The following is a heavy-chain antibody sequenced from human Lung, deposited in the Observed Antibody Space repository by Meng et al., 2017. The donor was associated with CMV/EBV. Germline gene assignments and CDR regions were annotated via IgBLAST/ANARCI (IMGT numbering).Heavy chain of an antibody. CDR3: ARAGGNSNYYYGRDV. CDR2: MNPNSGKT. J-gene: IGHJ6*02. V-gene: IGHV1-8*03. D-gene: IGHD4-23*01. Sequence: ASVKVSCKASGYAFISYDINWVRQATGQGLEWMGWMNPNSGKTGYAQKFQGRVTITRDISINTAYMEVSSLRSEDTAVYFCARAGGNSNYYYGRDVWGQGTTVTVSS. CDR1: GYAFISYD.